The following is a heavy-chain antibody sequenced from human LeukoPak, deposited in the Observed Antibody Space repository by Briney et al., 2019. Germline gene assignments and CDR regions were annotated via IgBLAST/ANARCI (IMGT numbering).Heavy chain of an antibody. CDR3: ARDPDHGYGGNSGRLGGDY. V-gene: IGHV3-30*04. Sequence: PGRSLRLSCAASGFTFSSYAMHWVRQAPGKGLEWVAVISYDGSNKYYADSVKGRFTISRDNSKNTLYLQMNSLRAEDTAVYYCARDPDHGYGGNSGRLGGDYWGQGTLVTVSS. CDR1: GFTFSSYA. J-gene: IGHJ4*02. CDR2: ISYDGSNK. D-gene: IGHD4-23*01.